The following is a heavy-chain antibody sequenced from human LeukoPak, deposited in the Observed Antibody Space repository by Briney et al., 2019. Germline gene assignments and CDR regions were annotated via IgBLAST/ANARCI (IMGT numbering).Heavy chain of an antibody. CDR1: GFTFSDFW. D-gene: IGHD1-1*01. V-gene: IGHV3-7*01. CDR3: VRESRPGGAMGLYHNLDY. Sequence: GGTLRLSCAGSGFTFSDFWMTWVRQTPGKGLEGVANIKEDGTEKNLADSVKGRFTISRDNTKNLLFLEMNNLRGDDTAIYYCVRESRPGGAMGLYHNLDYWGQGTLVAVSS. J-gene: IGHJ4*02. CDR2: IKEDGTEK.